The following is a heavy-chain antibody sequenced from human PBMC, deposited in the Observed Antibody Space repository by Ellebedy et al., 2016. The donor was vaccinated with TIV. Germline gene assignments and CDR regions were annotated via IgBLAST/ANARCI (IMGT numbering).Heavy chain of an antibody. V-gene: IGHV3-23*01. J-gene: IGHJ6*02. D-gene: IGHD3-10*01. CDR2: ST. Sequence: STYYADSVKGRFTISRDNSKNTLYLQMNSLRAEDTAVYYSARLFGEMGYYYGMDVWGQGTTVTVSS. CDR3: ARLFGEMGYYYGMDV.